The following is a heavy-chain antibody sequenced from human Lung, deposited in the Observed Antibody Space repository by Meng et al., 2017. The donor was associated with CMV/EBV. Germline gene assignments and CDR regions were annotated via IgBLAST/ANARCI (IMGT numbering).Heavy chain of an antibody. CDR3: ARVDYYDSSGYPMTYNWFDP. J-gene: IGHJ5*02. CDR2: MNPNRGNT. Sequence: ASVXVSXKASGYTFSSYDINWVRQATGQGLEWMGWMNPNRGNTGYAQKFQGRVTMTRNNSISTAYMELSSLRSEDTDVYYCARVDYYDSSGYPMTYNWFDPXGQGXLVTVSS. CDR1: GYTFSSYD. V-gene: IGHV1-8*01. D-gene: IGHD3-22*01.